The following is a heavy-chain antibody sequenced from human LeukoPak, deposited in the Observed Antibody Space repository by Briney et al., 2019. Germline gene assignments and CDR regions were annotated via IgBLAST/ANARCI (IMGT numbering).Heavy chain of an antibody. D-gene: IGHD6-19*01. Sequence: GGSLRLSCAASGFTFSSYAVSCVRQAPAKGLEWVSAISCSCGGTYYADSVKGRFTISRDNSEKILYLQMNSLSTEDTAVYYCAKTRTGYSSGRYPGWSVDYWGQGTLVTVSS. J-gene: IGHJ4*02. CDR1: GFTFSSYA. CDR2: ISCSCGGT. CDR3: AKTRTGYSSGRYPGWSVDY. V-gene: IGHV3-23*01.